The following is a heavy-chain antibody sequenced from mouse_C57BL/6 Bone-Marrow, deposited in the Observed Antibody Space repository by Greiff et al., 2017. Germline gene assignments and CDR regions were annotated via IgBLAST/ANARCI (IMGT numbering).Heavy chain of an antibody. J-gene: IGHJ4*01. CDR2: ILPGSGST. D-gene: IGHD2-2*01. CDR1: GYTFTGYW. CDR3: ARWGIYYGYFYAMDY. V-gene: IGHV1-9*01. Sequence: VQGVESGAELMKPGASVKLSCKATGYTFTGYWIEWVKQRPGHGLEWIGEILPGSGSTNYNEQFKGKATFTADTSSNTAYMQLSSLTTEDSAIYYCARWGIYYGYFYAMDYWGQGTSVTVSS.